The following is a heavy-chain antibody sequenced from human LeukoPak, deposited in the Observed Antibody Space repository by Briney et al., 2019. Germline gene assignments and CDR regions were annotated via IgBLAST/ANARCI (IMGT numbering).Heavy chain of an antibody. CDR1: GFTFRNYG. V-gene: IGHV3-30*04. CDR2: ISSDGVEK. Sequence: GGSLRLSCEASGFTFRNYGIHWVRQTPGKGLEWVAAISSDGVEKHYADSVKGRFTISRDNSKGTLYLQMNSLRAEDTALYYCAREGHYAILTGYSPLEYCFYYMDVWGKGTTVTVSS. CDR3: AREGHYAILTGYSPLEYCFYYMDV. J-gene: IGHJ6*03. D-gene: IGHD3-9*01.